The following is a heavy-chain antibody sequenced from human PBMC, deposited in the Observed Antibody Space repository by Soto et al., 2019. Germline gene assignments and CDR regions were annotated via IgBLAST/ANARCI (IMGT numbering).Heavy chain of an antibody. J-gene: IGHJ6*02. D-gene: IGHD6-19*01. Sequence: ASVKVSCKASGGTFSSYAISWVRQAPGQGLEWMGGIIPIFGTANYAQKFQGRVTITADESTSTAYMELSSLRSEDTAVYYCARGWGVAGTVYYGMDVWGQGTTVTVSS. V-gene: IGHV1-69*13. CDR1: GGTFSSYA. CDR3: ARGWGVAGTVYYGMDV. CDR2: IIPIFGTA.